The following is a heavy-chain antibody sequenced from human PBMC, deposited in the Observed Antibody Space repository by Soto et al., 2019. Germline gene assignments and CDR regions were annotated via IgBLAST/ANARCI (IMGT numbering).Heavy chain of an antibody. CDR3: VKGGWLDY. CDR1: QFTFSSYS. V-gene: IGHV3-23*01. D-gene: IGHD3-10*01. Sequence: GSLRLSCAASQFTFSSYSMTWVRQAPGKGLEWVAFISESGAGVAYADSVKGRFTISRDNSKDTVYLQMSSLRPEDTAVYYCVKGGWLDYWGQGTLVTVSS. J-gene: IGHJ4*02. CDR2: ISESGAGV.